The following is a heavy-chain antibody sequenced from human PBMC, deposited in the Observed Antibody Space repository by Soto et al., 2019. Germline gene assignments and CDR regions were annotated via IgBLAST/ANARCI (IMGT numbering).Heavy chain of an antibody. Sequence: PSETLSLTCTVSGGSISSSSYYWGWIRQPPGKGLEWIGSIYYSGSTYYNPSLKSRVTISVDTSKNQFSLKLSSVTAADTAVYYCARGGNNNQSKYRRSPIDSWGQGTMVTVSS. J-gene: IGHJ3*02. CDR1: GGSISSSSYY. CDR3: ARGGNNNQSKYRRSPIDS. CDR2: IYYSGST. D-gene: IGHD3-10*01. V-gene: IGHV4-39*01.